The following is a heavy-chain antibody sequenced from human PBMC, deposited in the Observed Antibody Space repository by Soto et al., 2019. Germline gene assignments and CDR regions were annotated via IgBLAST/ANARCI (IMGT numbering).Heavy chain of an antibody. V-gene: IGHV4-30-4*01. J-gene: IGHJ5*02. CDR1: GGSISSGDYY. CDR2: IYYSGST. CDR3: ARVVYSSSKRFLARWFDP. Sequence: KPSETMSLTCTVSGGSISSGDYYWSWIRQPPGTGLEWIGYIYYSGSTYYNPSLKSRVTISVDTSKNQFSLKLTSVTAADTAVYYCARVVYSSSKRFLARWFDPWGQGTLVTVSS. D-gene: IGHD6-6*01.